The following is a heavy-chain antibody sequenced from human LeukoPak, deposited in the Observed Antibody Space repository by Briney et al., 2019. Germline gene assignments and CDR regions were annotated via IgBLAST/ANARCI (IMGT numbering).Heavy chain of an antibody. D-gene: IGHD1-26*01. Sequence: GGSLRLSCAASGFTFSSYGMHWVRQAPGKGLEWVAVIWYDGSNKYYADSAKGRFTISRDNSKNTLYLQMNSLRAEDTAVYYCAKGVGATSNWGQGTLVTVSS. CDR1: GFTFSSYG. J-gene: IGHJ4*02. CDR2: IWYDGSNK. CDR3: AKGVGATSN. V-gene: IGHV3-33*06.